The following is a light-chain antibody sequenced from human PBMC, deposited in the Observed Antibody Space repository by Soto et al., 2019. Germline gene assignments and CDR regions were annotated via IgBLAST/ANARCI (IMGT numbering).Light chain of an antibody. J-gene: IGKJ2*01. V-gene: IGKV1-9*01. CDR1: QGISSY. Sequence: DIKLTQSPSFLSASVGDRVTITCRASQGISSYLAWYQQKPEKAPKLLIYAASTLQTGVPSRFSGSGSGTEFTLTISSLQPEDFATYYCQQLNSYPHTFGQGTKLEIK. CDR2: AAS. CDR3: QQLNSYPHT.